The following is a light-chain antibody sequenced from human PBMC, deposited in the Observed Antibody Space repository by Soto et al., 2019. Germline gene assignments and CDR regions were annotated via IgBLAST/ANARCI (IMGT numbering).Light chain of an antibody. CDR3: QSYDSSLSGVV. CDR2: VNS. V-gene: IGLV1-40*01. J-gene: IGLJ2*01. CDR1: SSNIGAGYD. Sequence: QSVLTQPPSVSGAPGQRVTLSCTGSSSNIGAGYDVHWYQQLPGTAPKLLIYVNSNRPSGVPDRFSGSKSGTSASLAITGLQAEDEAEYYCQSYDSSLSGVVFGGGTKRTVL.